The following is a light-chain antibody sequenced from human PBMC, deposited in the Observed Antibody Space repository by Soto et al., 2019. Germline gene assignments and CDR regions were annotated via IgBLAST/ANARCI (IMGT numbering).Light chain of an antibody. CDR2: GAS. J-gene: IGKJ5*01. CDR1: QSVSSN. Sequence: EIVMTQSPATLSVSPGERATLSCRASQSVSSNLAWYQQKPGQAPRLLIYGASTRATGIPARFSGSGSGTEFTLTIRSLQPEDFAVYFCQQYDNWPPITFGQGTRLEI. CDR3: QQYDNWPPIT. V-gene: IGKV3-15*01.